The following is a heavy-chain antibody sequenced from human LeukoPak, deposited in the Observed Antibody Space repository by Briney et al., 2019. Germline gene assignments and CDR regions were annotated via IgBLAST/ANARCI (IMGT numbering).Heavy chain of an antibody. D-gene: IGHD3-16*01. V-gene: IGHV3-33*01. Sequence: PGGSLRLSCAASGFTFSSHGMHWVRQAPGKGLEWVAVIWYDESDKYYADSVKGRFTISRDNSKNTLYLQMTSLRADDTAVYYCARDRVLHYFDYWGQGALVTVSS. CDR2: IWYDESDK. CDR1: GFTFSSHG. CDR3: ARDRVLHYFDY. J-gene: IGHJ4*02.